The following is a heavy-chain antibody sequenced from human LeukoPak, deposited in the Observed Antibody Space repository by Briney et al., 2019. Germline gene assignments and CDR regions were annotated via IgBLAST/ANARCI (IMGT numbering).Heavy chain of an antibody. CDR1: GYTFTGYY. J-gene: IGHJ3*02. V-gene: IGHV1-18*04. CDR2: ISAYNGNT. CDR3: ARDLSYDILTGYSSGAFDI. D-gene: IGHD3-9*01. Sequence: ASVKVSCKASGYTFTGYYMHWVRQAPGQGLEWMGWISAYNGNTNYAQKLQGRVTMTTDTSTSAAYMELRSLRSDDTAVYYCARDLSYDILTGYSSGAFDIWGQGTMVIVSS.